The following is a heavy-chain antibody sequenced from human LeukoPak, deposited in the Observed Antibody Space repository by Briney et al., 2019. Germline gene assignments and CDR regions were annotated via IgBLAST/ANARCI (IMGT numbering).Heavy chain of an antibody. CDR2: INPNSGGT. D-gene: IGHD4-17*01. J-gene: IGHJ4*02. CDR3: ARIHGVTTSPFDY. Sequence: GASVKDSCKPSGYTFTGYYMHWVRQPPGQGLEWMGWINPNSGGTNYAQKFQGRVTMTRDTSISTAYMELSRLRSDDTAVYYCARIHGVTTSPFDYWGQGTLVTVSS. CDR1: GYTFTGYY. V-gene: IGHV1-2*02.